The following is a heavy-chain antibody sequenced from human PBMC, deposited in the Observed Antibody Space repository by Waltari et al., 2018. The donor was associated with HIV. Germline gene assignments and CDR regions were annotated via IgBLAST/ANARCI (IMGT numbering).Heavy chain of an antibody. Sequence: EVQLVESGGGLVRPGGSLRLSCAASGFTFSNYWVHWVRQAPGKGLVWVSRINTSGRITNYADSVKGRFTVSRDNAKNTLYLQMNSLRAEDTAVYYCASLAGKAYWGQGALVTVSS. CDR1: GFTFSNYW. CDR3: ASLAGKAY. J-gene: IGHJ4*02. D-gene: IGHD3-10*01. V-gene: IGHV3-74*01. CDR2: INTSGRIT.